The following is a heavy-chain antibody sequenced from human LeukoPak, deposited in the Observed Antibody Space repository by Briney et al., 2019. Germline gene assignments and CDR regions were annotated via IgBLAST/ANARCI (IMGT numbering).Heavy chain of an antibody. J-gene: IGHJ6*02. V-gene: IGHV4-34*01. Sequence: KASETLSLTCAVYGVSSSGYYWSWIRQPPGKGLEWIGEINHSGSTNYNPSLKSRVTISVDTSKNQFSLKLSSVTAADTAVYYCARSPYDFWSGFNYYYYYGMDVWGQGTTVTVSS. D-gene: IGHD3-3*01. CDR1: GVSSSGYY. CDR3: ARSPYDFWSGFNYYYYYGMDV. CDR2: INHSGST.